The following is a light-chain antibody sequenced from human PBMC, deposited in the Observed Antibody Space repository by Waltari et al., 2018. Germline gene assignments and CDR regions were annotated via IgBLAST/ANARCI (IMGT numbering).Light chain of an antibody. Sequence: SYELTQPPSVSVSPGQTARTTCSGDALPKQYANWYQQKPGQAPVQVIYKDTERPSGIPERFSGSVSGTTVTLIISGVQAEDEADYYCQSADTNNIVVFGGGTKLTV. V-gene: IGLV3-25*03. CDR3: QSADTNNIVV. CDR2: KDT. CDR1: ALPKQY. J-gene: IGLJ2*01.